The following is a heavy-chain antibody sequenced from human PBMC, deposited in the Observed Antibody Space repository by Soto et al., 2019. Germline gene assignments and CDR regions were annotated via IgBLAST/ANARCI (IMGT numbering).Heavy chain of an antibody. CDR3: ARDVWFGELLKPYYYGMDV. CDR1: GFTFSSYG. D-gene: IGHD3-10*01. V-gene: IGHV3-33*01. CDR2: IWYDGSNK. Sequence: GGSLRLSCAASGFTFSSYGMHWVRQAPGKGLEWVAVIWYDGSNKYYADSVKGRFTISRDNSKNTLYLQMNCLRAEDMAMYYCARDVWFGELLKPYYYGMDVWGQGTTVTVSS. J-gene: IGHJ6*02.